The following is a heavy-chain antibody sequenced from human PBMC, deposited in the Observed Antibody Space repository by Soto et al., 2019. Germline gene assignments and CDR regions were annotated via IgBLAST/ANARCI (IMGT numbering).Heavy chain of an antibody. D-gene: IGHD3-3*01. CDR1: GGSISSSSYY. CDR3: ASLPASRCGYYRQLYDGYDMEV. Sequence: QLQLQESGPGLVRPSETLSLTCTVSGGSISSSSYYWGWIRQPPGKGLEWIGSTDSSGSTYYNPSLKSRVPRAVDTAKIQYPLKRSYVTAADTAVYYCASLPASRCGYYRQLYDGYDMEVLGKGTTGNGPS. J-gene: IGHJ6*03. CDR2: TDSSGST. V-gene: IGHV4-39*01.